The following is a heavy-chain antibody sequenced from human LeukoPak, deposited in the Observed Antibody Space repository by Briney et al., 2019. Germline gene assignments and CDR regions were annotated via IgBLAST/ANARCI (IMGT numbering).Heavy chain of an antibody. D-gene: IGHD4-17*01. V-gene: IGHV4-34*01. CDR2: INHSGST. Sequence: PSETLSLTCAVYGGSFSGYYWSWIRQPPGKGLEWIGEINHSGSTNYNPSLKSRVTISVDTSKNQFSLKLSSVTAADTAVYYCARHPYGDYSPYYFDYWGQGTLVTVSS. CDR3: ARHPYGDYSPYYFDY. J-gene: IGHJ4*02. CDR1: GGSFSGYY.